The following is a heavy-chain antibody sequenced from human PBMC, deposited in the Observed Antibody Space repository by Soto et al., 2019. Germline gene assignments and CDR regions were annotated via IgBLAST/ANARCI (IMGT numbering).Heavy chain of an antibody. V-gene: IGHV3-21*01. CDR3: ARVVTYCTNGVCYSFDY. Sequence: GSLRLSCAASGFTFSSYSMNWVRQAPGKGLEWVSSISSSSSYIYYADSVKGRFTISRDNAKNSLYLQMNSLRAEDTAVYYCARVVTYCTNGVCYSFDYWGQGNLVTVSS. J-gene: IGHJ4*02. CDR2: ISSSSSYI. D-gene: IGHD2-8*01. CDR1: GFTFSSYS.